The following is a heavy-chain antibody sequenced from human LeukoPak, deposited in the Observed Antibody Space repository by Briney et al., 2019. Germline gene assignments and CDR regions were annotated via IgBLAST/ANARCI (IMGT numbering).Heavy chain of an antibody. Sequence: GGSMRLSCAASGFTFSSYAMSWVRQAPGKGLEWVSAISGSGGSTYYADSVKGRFTISRDNSKNTLYLQMNSLRAEDTAVYYCAKGGNSGSYSPFDYWGQGTLVTVSS. J-gene: IGHJ4*02. CDR3: AKGGNSGSYSPFDY. CDR2: ISGSGGST. D-gene: IGHD1-26*01. CDR1: GFTFSSYA. V-gene: IGHV3-23*01.